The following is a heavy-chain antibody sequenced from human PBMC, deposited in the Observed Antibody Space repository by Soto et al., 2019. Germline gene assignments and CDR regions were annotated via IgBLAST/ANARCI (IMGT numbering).Heavy chain of an antibody. D-gene: IGHD6-13*01. CDR1: GITFSSDA. J-gene: IGHJ4*02. CDR2: ISGVGVST. Sequence: GGSLRLSCAASGITFSSDAMSWVRQAPERGLEWVSGISGVGVSTFYADSVKGRFTISRDNSRNTLYLQMNSLRAEDTAVYYCAKQHILPGTGKYFDYWGQGTLVTVSS. CDR3: AKQHILPGTGKYFDY. V-gene: IGHV3-23*01.